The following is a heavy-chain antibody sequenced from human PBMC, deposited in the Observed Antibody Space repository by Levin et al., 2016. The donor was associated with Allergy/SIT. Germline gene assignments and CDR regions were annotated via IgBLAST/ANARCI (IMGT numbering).Heavy chain of an antibody. D-gene: IGHD2/OR15-2a*01. V-gene: IGHV5-51*01. J-gene: IGHJ6*02. CDR2: IYPGDSDV. CDR1: GYSFTRHW. CDR3: ARQLQKTWPSDLYFNMDV. Sequence: GTLKISCQASGYSFTRHWIVWVRQVSGKGLEWVGIIYPGDSDVTYSPSFQGLVTLSADKSVSTAYLQWSSLKASDTAIYYCARQLQKTWPSDLYFNMDVWGQGTTVTVSS.